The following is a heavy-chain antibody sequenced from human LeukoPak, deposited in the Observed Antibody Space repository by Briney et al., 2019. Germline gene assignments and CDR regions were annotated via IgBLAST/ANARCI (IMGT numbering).Heavy chain of an antibody. CDR3: ARHGQMAGTPNWFDP. CDR1: GGSISSS. Sequence: SETLSLTCTVSGGSISSSWGWIRQPPGKGLEWIGSIYYSGSTYYNPSLKSRVTISVDTSKNQFSLKLSSVTAADTAVYYCARHGQMAGTPNWFDPWGQGTLVTVSS. CDR2: IYYSGST. J-gene: IGHJ5*02. D-gene: IGHD6-19*01. V-gene: IGHV4-39*01.